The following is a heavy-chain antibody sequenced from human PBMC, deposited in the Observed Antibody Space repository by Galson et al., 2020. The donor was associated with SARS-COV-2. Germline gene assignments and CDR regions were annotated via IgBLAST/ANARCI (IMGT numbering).Heavy chain of an antibody. V-gene: IGHV5-51*01. Sequence: GESLKISCKGFGYDFNGYWIGWVRQKPGKGLEWMGIIYVGDSETRYSPSFQGQVTIAADKTISTAYLQWSSLKASDTAIYYCARLRGIRDRRFYDGMDVWGRGTTVTVSS. CDR3: ARLRGIRDRRFYDGMDV. CDR2: IYVGDSET. CDR1: GYDFNGYW. J-gene: IGHJ6*02. D-gene: IGHD3-10*01.